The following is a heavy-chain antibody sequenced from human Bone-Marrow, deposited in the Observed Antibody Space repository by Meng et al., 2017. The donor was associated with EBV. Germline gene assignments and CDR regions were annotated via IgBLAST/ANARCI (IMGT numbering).Heavy chain of an antibody. J-gene: IGHJ5*02. CDR3: AQRERWGLDP. CDR1: GGSISSSNW. V-gene: IGHV4-4*02. Sequence: VQQRWAGPGLVQPSGTLSLTWAVSGGSISSSNWWSWVRQPPGKGLEWIGEIYHSGSTSYNPSLESRVTISVDKSKNQVSLKLSSVTAADTAVYYCAQRERWGLDPWGQGTLVTVSS. D-gene: IGHD3-16*01. CDR2: IYHSGST.